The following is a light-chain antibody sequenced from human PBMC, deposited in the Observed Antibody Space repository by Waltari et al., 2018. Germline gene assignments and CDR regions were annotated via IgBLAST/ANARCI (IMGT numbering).Light chain of an antibody. CDR1: KSVLYSSNNKNY. V-gene: IGKV4-1*01. J-gene: IGKJ1*01. CDR2: WAS. Sequence: DIVMTQSPDSLAVSLGERATMNCKSSKSVLYSSNNKNYLAWYQQKPGQPPKLLIYWASTRESGVPDRFSGSGSGTDFTLTISSLQAEDVAVYYCQQYYSTPLTFGQGTKVEIK. CDR3: QQYYSTPLT.